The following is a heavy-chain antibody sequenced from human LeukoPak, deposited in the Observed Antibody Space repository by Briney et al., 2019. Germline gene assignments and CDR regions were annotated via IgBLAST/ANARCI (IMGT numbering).Heavy chain of an antibody. J-gene: IGHJ5*02. CDR3: ARVCIAAAGTRWFDP. Sequence: SETLSLTCTVSTDSISSGNYYWGWVRQSPGQGLEWIGSIVSGGSTYHNPSLKSRVTISVDRSKNQFSLKLSSVTAADTAVYYCARVCIAAAGTRWFDPWGQGTLVTVSS. CDR2: IVSGGST. CDR1: TDSISSGNYY. V-gene: IGHV4-39*07. D-gene: IGHD6-13*01.